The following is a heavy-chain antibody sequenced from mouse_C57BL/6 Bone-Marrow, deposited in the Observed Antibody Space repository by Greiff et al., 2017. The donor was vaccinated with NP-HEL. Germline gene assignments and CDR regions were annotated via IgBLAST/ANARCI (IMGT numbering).Heavy chain of an antibody. CDR3: TTRGYGYDWYFDV. CDR2: IDPENGDT. V-gene: IGHV14-4*01. D-gene: IGHD2-2*01. J-gene: IGHJ1*03. CDR1: GFNIKDDY. Sequence: EVQLQQSGAELVRPGASVKLSCTASGFNIKDDYMHWVKQRPEQGLEWIGWIDPENGDTEYASKFQGKATITADTSSNTAYLQLSSLTSEDTAVYYCTTRGYGYDWYFDVWGTGTTVTVSS.